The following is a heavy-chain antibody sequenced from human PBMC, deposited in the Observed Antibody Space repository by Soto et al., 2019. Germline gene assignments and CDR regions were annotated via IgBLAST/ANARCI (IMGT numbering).Heavy chain of an antibody. Sequence: SETLSLTCGVSGGTVASSHWWSWVRQSPGGGLEWIGNVYHTGDTNFNPSLQSRVTISVDKSNNQISLRLNSLTAADTAVYFCAREIVTAGGNNYFDPWGPGTLVTVSS. CDR3: AREIVTAGGNNYFDP. V-gene: IGHV4-4*02. CDR2: VYHTGDT. CDR1: GGTVASSHW. D-gene: IGHD2-21*02. J-gene: IGHJ5*02.